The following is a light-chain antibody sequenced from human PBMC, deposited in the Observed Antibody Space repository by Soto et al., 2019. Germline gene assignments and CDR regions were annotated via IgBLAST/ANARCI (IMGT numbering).Light chain of an antibody. CDR1: QSISSN. J-gene: IGKJ4*01. CDR3: QQYNNWPRAT. V-gene: IGKV3-15*01. CDR2: RTS. Sequence: EIVMTQSPAPLSVSPGERATLSCMASQSISSNLAWYQQKPGQAPRLLMFRTSSRATGFPARFSGSGSGTEFNLTISSLQSEDFGVYYCQQYNNWPRATFGGGTKVDIK.